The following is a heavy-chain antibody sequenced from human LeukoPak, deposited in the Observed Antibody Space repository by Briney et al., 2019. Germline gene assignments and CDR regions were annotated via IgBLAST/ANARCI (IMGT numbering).Heavy chain of an antibody. D-gene: IGHD1-1*01. J-gene: IGHJ5*02. CDR3: ARGSNWNDEGGWFDP. CDR1: GYTFTSYA. V-gene: IGHV1-3*01. Sequence: ASVKVSCKASGYTFTSYAMHWVRQAPGQRLEWMGWINAGNGNTKYSQKFQGRVTITRDTSASTAYMELSSLRSEDTAVYYCARGSNWNDEGGWFDPRGQGTLVTVSS. CDR2: INAGNGNT.